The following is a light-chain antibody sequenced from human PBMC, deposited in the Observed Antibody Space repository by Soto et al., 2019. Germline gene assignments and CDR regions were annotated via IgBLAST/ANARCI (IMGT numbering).Light chain of an antibody. CDR2: EVT. J-gene: IGLJ2*01. CDR1: SSGVGGYNS. Sequence: QSVLTQPPSASGSPGQSVTISCTGTSSGVGGYNSVSWYQQHPGKVPILIIYEVTKRPSGVPDRFSGSKSVNTASLTVSGLQAEDEADYYCSSYAGSNNLVFGGGTKLTVL. V-gene: IGLV2-8*01. CDR3: SSYAGSNNLV.